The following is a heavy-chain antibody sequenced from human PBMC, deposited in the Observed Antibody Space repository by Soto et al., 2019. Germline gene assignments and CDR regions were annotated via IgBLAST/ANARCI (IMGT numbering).Heavy chain of an antibody. V-gene: IGHV3-64*01. CDR1: GFTFSSYA. D-gene: IGHD6-6*01. J-gene: IGHJ6*02. Sequence: GGSLRLSCAASGFTFSSYAMHWVRQAPGKGLEYVSAISSNGVSTYYANSVKGRFTISRDNSKNTLYLQMGSLRAEDMAVYSCARVAARPEGYYYFGMDVWGQGTTVTVSS. CDR2: ISSNGVST. CDR3: ARVAARPEGYYYFGMDV.